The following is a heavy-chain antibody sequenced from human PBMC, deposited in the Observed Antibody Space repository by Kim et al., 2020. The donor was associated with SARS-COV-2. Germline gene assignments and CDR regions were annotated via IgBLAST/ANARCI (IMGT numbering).Heavy chain of an antibody. CDR3: ARVTGGGGTTKPLDY. V-gene: IGHV3-33*01. CDR1: GFTFSSYG. CDR2: IWYDGRNQ. J-gene: IGHJ4*02. D-gene: IGHD1-26*01. Sequence: GGSLRLSCAASGFTFSSYGMHWVRQAPGKGLEWVALIWYDGRNQHNADSVKGRFTISRDNSKNTLYLQRDSLRAEATAVYYCARVTGGGGTTKPLDYWGQGTLVTVSS.